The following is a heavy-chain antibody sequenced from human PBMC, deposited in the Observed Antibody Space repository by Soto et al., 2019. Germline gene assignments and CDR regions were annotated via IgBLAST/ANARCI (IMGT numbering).Heavy chain of an antibody. D-gene: IGHD3-10*01. Sequence: QVQLVQSGAEVKKPGASVKVSCKASGYSFANSGITWVRQAPGQGLEWMGWISPYSGNTKYAQNFQGRLTMTTDTSTTTAYMELRSLTSDDTAVYYCAREPGKAGSQYVVPPPFDYWGQGTLVTVSS. CDR3: AREPGKAGSQYVVPPPFDY. CDR1: GYSFANSG. CDR2: ISPYSGNT. V-gene: IGHV1-18*01. J-gene: IGHJ4*02.